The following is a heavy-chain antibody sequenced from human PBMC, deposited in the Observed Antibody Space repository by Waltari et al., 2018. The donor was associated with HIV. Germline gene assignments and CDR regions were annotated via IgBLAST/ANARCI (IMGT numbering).Heavy chain of an antibody. Sequence: QVQLVQSGAEVKKPGSSVKVSCKAPGGTFSSYTISWVRQAPGQGLEWMGRIIPILGIANYAQKFQGRVTITAYKATSTAYMELVSLRSEDTSVYYCAVAAAGTNYYYYVMDVGGQETTVTVSS. J-gene: IGHJ6*02. V-gene: IGHV1-69*02. CDR1: GGTFSSYT. CDR3: AVAAAGTNYYYYVMDV. D-gene: IGHD6-13*01. CDR2: IIPILGIA.